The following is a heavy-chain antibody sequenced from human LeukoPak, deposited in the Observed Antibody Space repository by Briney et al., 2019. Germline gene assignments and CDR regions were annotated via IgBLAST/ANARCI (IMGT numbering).Heavy chain of an antibody. J-gene: IGHJ4*02. CDR3: GRDRPTGYYDY. CDR1: SYSISSGYY. CDR2: INHSGIT. Sequence: SKTLSLTCTVSSYSISSGYYWGWIRQPPGKGLEWIASINHSGITYYNPSLKSRVTMSVDTSKNQFSLKVTSVTAADTAVYYCGRDRPTGYYDYWGQGTLVTVSS. V-gene: IGHV4-38-2*02. D-gene: IGHD3-9*01.